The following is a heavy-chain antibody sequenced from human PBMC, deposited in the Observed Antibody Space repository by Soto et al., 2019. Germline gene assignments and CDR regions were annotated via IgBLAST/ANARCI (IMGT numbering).Heavy chain of an antibody. V-gene: IGHV1-18*01. D-gene: IGHD2-15*01. Sequence: QVQLVQSGAEVKKPGASVKVSCKASGYTFTSYGISWVRQAPGQGLEWMGWITAYNGNTNYAQKFQGRVTMTTDTSMSTVYMELRSLRSDDTAVYYCVVAAQPYYFDYWGQGTLVTVSS. CDR1: GYTFTSYG. CDR3: VVAAQPYYFDY. CDR2: ITAYNGNT. J-gene: IGHJ4*02.